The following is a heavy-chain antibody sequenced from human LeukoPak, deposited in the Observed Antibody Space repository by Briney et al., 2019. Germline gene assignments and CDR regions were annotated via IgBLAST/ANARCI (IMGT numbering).Heavy chain of an antibody. CDR3: ARAGDSTGYYLGSRFDY. CDR2: INPGGGNT. Sequence: GASVKVFCKASGYTFTGYYLHWVRQAPGQGLEWMGRINPGGGNTNYAQKLQGRVTMARDTATSTGYMELSSLRSEDTAVYYCARAGDSTGYYLGSRFDYWGQGTLVTVSS. CDR1: GYTFTGYY. V-gene: IGHV1-46*04. J-gene: IGHJ4*02. D-gene: IGHD3-22*01.